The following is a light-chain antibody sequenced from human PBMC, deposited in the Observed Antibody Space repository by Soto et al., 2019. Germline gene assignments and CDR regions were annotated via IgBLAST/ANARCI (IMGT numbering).Light chain of an antibody. J-gene: IGLJ1*01. CDR1: SSDVGGYNY. Sequence: QSVLTQPASVSGSPGQSITISCTGTSSDVGGYNYVSWYQHHPGKAPKLIIYDVSNRPSGVSIRFSGSKSDNTASLTISGLQPEDEADYHCSSYTTSNXRQIVFGTGTKVTVL. V-gene: IGLV2-14*03. CDR3: SSYTTSNXRQIV. CDR2: DVS.